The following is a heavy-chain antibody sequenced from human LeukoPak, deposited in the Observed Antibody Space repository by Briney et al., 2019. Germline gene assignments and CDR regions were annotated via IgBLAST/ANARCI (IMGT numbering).Heavy chain of an antibody. CDR3: ARGRGGASLFRAQHYHFDY. D-gene: IGHD1-26*01. J-gene: IGHJ4*02. CDR2: MNPNSGNT. V-gene: IGHV1-8*01. CDR1: GYTFTSYD. Sequence: ASVKVSCKASGYTFTSYDINWVRQATGQGLEWMGWMNPNSGNTGYAQKFQGRVTMTRNTSISTAYMELSSLRSEDTAVYYCARGRGGASLFRAQHYHFDYWGQGTLVTVSS.